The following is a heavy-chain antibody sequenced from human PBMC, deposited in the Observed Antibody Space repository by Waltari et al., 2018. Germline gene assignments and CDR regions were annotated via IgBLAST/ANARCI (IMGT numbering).Heavy chain of an antibody. Sequence: LLKPSETLSLTCAVYGGSLSGYYWSWIRQPPGKALEWLARVDWDDQKYYSTALKTRLTVSKDTSNKQVGLSLSNMDPADTATYCCARGVAGTHYLDFWGQGTLVTVST. CDR1: GGSLSGYY. D-gene: IGHD6-13*01. CDR3: ARGVAGTHYLDF. CDR2: VDWDDQK. J-gene: IGHJ4*02. V-gene: IGHV2-70*11.